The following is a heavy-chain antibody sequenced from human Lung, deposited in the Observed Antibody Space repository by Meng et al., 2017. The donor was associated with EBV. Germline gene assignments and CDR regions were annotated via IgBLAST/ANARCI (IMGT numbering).Heavy chain of an antibody. V-gene: IGHV3-11*01. J-gene: IGHJ5*02. CDR1: GFPFSDYY. D-gene: IGHD2-2*01. CDR2: ISATGSTI. Sequence: QVVCGERGGCVVKPRGSLRLSCVASGFPFSDYYMSWIRQAPGRGLEWLSYISATGSTIYYADSVKGRFNISRDNSNNSLYLEMTSLRVEDTAVYYCESVYCGGTSCYPWGQGTLVTVSS. CDR3: ESVYCGGTSCYP.